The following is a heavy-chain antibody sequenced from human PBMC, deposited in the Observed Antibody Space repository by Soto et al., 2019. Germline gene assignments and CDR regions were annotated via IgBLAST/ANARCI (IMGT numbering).Heavy chain of an antibody. V-gene: IGHV4-30-2*01. Sequence: SETLSLTCAVSGGSISSGGYSWSWIRQPPGKGLEWIGYIYHSGSTYYNPSLKSRVTISVDRSQNQFSLKLSSVTAADTAVYYCARGLIAAAGRPNWFDPWGQGTLVTVSS. CDR2: IYHSGST. CDR1: GGSISSGGYS. J-gene: IGHJ5*02. D-gene: IGHD6-13*01. CDR3: ARGLIAAAGRPNWFDP.